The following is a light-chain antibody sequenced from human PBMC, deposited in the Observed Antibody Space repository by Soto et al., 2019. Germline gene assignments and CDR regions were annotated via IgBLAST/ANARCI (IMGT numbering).Light chain of an antibody. V-gene: IGKV1-39*01. CDR3: QPRDRIPRST. J-gene: IGKJ1*01. CDR2: AAS. Sequence: DIQMTQSPSSLSASVGDRVTITCRASQSISNCLNWYQQRPGKAPKLLIYAASSLQGGVPSRFSDSGSGTDFTLTISRMQPEDFATNYGQPRDRIPRSTCGQGTNVELK. CDR1: QSISNC.